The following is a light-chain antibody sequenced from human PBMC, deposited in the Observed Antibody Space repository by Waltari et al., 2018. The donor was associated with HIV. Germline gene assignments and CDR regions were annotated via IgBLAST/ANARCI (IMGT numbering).Light chain of an antibody. CDR2: DND. Sequence: QSVLTQPPSVSAAPGQRVTISCSGSSFNIGNNYVSWYQQLPGTAPTLLIYDNDKRPSRIPDRFSGSKSGTSATLGITGLQTGDEADYYCGTWDTNLSAVVFGGGTRLTVL. CDR1: SFNIGNNY. J-gene: IGLJ2*01. V-gene: IGLV1-51*01. CDR3: GTWDTNLSAVV.